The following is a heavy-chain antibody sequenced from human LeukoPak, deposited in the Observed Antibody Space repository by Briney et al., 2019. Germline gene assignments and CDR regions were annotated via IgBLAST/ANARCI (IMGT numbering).Heavy chain of an antibody. CDR3: ARGPFGVVPTTYYFDY. CDR2: FYHSGST. D-gene: IGHD3-3*01. CDR1: GSSINSGYY. V-gene: IGHV4-38-2*01. J-gene: IGHJ4*02. Sequence: SETLSLTCGVPGSSINSGYYWGWIRQPPGKGLEWIGSFYHSGSTYYSPSLKGRVTISVGTSKNQLSLKLTSVTAADTAVYYCARGPFGVVPTTYYFDYWGQGTLVTVSS.